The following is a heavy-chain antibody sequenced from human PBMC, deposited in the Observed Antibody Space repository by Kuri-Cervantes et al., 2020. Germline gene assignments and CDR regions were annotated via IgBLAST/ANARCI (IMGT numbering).Heavy chain of an antibody. CDR3: ARGRPKKGYYYYMDV. V-gene: IGHV4-39*07. CDR2: VYYSGST. J-gene: IGHJ6*03. CDR1: GGSMSSYSYY. Sequence: GSLRLSCTVSGGSMSSYSYYWGWIRQPPGKGPEWIGSVYYSGSTYYNPSLKSRVTISVDTSKNQFSLKLSSVTAADTAVYYCARGRPKKGYYYYMDVWGKGTTVTVSS.